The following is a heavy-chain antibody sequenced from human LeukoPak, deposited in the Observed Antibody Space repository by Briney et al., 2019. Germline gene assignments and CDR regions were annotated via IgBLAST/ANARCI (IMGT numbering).Heavy chain of an antibody. CDR1: GFTFSSYW. V-gene: IGHV3-7*03. Sequence: GGSLRLSCAASGFTFSSYWMGWVRQAPGKGLEWVANINQDGSEKYYVDSVKGRFTISRDNAKNSLYLQMNSLGAEDTAVYYCVTVVTATVFVYWGQGTLVTVSP. J-gene: IGHJ4*02. D-gene: IGHD2-15*01. CDR2: INQDGSEK. CDR3: VTVVTATVFVY.